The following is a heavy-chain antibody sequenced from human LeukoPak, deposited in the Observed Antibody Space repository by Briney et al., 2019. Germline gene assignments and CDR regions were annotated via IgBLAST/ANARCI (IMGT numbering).Heavy chain of an antibody. J-gene: IGHJ3*02. CDR1: GFTFSSYS. D-gene: IGHD4-23*01. CDR2: ISSSSSSI. Sequence: PGGSLRLSCAASGFTFSSYSMNWVRQAPGKGLEWVSYISSSSSSIYYADSVKGRFTISRDNAKNSLYLQMNSLRAEDTAVYYCARDLSGYGGNTGSDAFDIWGQGTMVTVSS. CDR3: ARDLSGYGGNTGSDAFDI. V-gene: IGHV3-48*04.